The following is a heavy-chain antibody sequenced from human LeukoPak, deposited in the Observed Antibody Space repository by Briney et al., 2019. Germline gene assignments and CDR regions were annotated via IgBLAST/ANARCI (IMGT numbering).Heavy chain of an antibody. D-gene: IGHD3-3*01. CDR2: ISAYNGNT. Sequence: ASVKVSCKASGYTFTSYGISWVRQAPGQGLEWMGWISAYNGNTNYAQKLQGRVTMTTDTSTSTAYMELRSLRSDDTAVYYCARASYDFWSGYYPFDNWGQGTLVTASS. CDR1: GYTFTSYG. J-gene: IGHJ4*02. V-gene: IGHV1-18*01. CDR3: ARASYDFWSGYYPFDN.